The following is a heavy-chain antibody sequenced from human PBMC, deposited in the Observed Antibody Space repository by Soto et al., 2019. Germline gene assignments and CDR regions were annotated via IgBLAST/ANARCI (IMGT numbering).Heavy chain of an antibody. CDR3: ARERSEGYCICISGLGWFAP. V-gene: IGHV3-11*05. Sequence: QVQLVESGGGLVKPGGSLRLSCAASGFTFSDYYMSWIRQAPGKGLEWVSYISSSSTYTNYADSVKGRFTISRDNAKKELYLQMNSLRAEDTAVYYCARERSEGYCICISGLGWFAPWGQGTRVTVSS. D-gene: IGHD2-2*01. CDR1: GFTFSDYY. J-gene: IGHJ5*02. CDR2: ISSSSTYT.